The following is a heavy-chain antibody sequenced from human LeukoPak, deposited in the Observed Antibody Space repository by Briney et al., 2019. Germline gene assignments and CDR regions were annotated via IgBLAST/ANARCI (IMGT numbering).Heavy chain of an antibody. V-gene: IGHV4-34*01. Sequence: GSLRLSCAASGFTFDDYGMSWIRQPPGKGLEWIGEINHSGSTNYNPSLKSRVTISVDTSKNQFSLKLSSVTAADTAVYYCARTERAARTVYFDYWGQGTLVTVSS. CDR3: ARTERAARTVYFDY. CDR2: INHSGST. J-gene: IGHJ4*02. D-gene: IGHD6-6*01. CDR1: GFTFDDYG.